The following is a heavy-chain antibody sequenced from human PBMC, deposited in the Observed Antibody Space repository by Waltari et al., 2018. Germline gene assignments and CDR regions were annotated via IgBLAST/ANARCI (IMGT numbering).Heavy chain of an antibody. CDR2: IWYDGSNK. CDR1: GFTFSSYG. Sequence: QVQLVESGGGVVQPGRSLRLSCAASGFTFSSYGMNWVRQAPGKGMEWVAVIWYDGSNKYYADSVKGRFTISRDNSKNTLYLQMNSLRAEDTAVYYCARGTVAANDPSYFDYWGQGTLVTVSS. J-gene: IGHJ4*02. V-gene: IGHV3-33*01. D-gene: IGHD6-19*01. CDR3: ARGTVAANDPSYFDY.